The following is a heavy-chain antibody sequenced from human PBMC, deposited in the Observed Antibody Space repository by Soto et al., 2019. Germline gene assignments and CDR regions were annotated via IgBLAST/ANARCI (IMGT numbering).Heavy chain of an antibody. CDR3: AKERRGYYDFWSGQNYYGMDV. CDR2: ISYDGSNK. D-gene: IGHD3-3*01. CDR1: GFTFSSYG. J-gene: IGHJ6*02. V-gene: IGHV3-30*18. Sequence: RSLRLSCAASGFTFSSYGMRCVRQAPGKGLAWVAVISYDGSNKYYADSVKGRFTISRDNSKNTLYLQMNSLRAEDTAVYYCAKERRGYYDFWSGQNYYGMDVWGQGTTVTVSS.